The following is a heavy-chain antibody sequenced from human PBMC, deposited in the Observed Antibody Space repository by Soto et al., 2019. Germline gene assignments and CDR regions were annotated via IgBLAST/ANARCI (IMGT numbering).Heavy chain of an antibody. CDR1: GYTFSGFY. J-gene: IGHJ4*02. CDR3: ASAAVTGTAGLNF. V-gene: IGHV1-2*02. CDR2: INPNSGGT. Sequence: ASVKVSCKASGYTFSGFYMHWVRQAPGQGLEWMGWINPNSGGTKSAEKFQGRVTMTRDTSISTAYMELSRLTSDDTAVFYCASAAVTGTAGLNFWGQGTQVTVSS. D-gene: IGHD6-19*01.